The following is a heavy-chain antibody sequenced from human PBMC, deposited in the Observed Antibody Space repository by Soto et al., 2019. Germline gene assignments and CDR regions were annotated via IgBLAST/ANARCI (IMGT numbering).Heavy chain of an antibody. Sequence: SETLSLTCSVSGGSISSAGYYWSWIRQHPGKGLEWIGYIHYSGSTYYNPSLESRVTISVDRSKNQFSLKVRSVTAADTAVYYCARKTYGDNDSYIDPWGQGIQVTVSS. CDR2: IHYSGST. CDR1: GGSISSAGYY. J-gene: IGHJ5*02. CDR3: ARKTYGDNDSYIDP. D-gene: IGHD4-17*01. V-gene: IGHV4-31*03.